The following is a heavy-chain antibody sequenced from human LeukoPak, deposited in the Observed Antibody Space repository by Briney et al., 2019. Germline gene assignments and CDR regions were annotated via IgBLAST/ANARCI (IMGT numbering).Heavy chain of an antibody. D-gene: IGHD5-12*01. CDR3: ARVGYSGYGYYFDY. CDR2: IYPWDGST. CDR1: GYSFTSNY. J-gene: IGHJ4*02. V-gene: IGHV1-46*01. Sequence: ASVKVSCKASGYSFTSNYIHWVRQPPGQGLEWMGMIYPWDGSTSYAQKFQGRVTVTRDTSTSTVHMELSGLRSEDTAVYYCARVGYSGYGYYFDYWGQGTLVTVSS.